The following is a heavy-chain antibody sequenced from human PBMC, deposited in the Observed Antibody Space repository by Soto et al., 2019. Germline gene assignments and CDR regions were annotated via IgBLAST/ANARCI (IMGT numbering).Heavy chain of an antibody. J-gene: IGHJ6*03. CDR1: GFTFDDYA. Sequence: PGGSLRLSCAASGFTFDDYAMHWVRQAPGKGLEWVSGISWNSGSIDYADSVKGRFTISRDNAKNSLYLQMNSLRAEDTAVYYCAKCGQLGLFHYYYYMDVWGKGTTVTVSS. CDR3: AKCGQLGLFHYYYYMDV. CDR2: ISWNSGSI. V-gene: IGHV3-9*01. D-gene: IGHD1-7*01.